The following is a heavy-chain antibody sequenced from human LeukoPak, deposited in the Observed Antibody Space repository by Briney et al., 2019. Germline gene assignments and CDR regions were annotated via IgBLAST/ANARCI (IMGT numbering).Heavy chain of an antibody. D-gene: IGHD5-12*01. V-gene: IGHV3-23*01. CDR3: AKRNSGYDFYHFDY. J-gene: IGHJ4*02. CDR1: GFTFGSYA. Sequence: GGSLRLSCAASGFTFGSYAMYWVRQAPGKGLEWVSAISGSGGSKYYADSVKGRFTISRDNSKNTLYLQMNGLRADDTAVFYCAKRNSGYDFYHFDYWGQGTLVTVSS. CDR2: ISGSGGSK.